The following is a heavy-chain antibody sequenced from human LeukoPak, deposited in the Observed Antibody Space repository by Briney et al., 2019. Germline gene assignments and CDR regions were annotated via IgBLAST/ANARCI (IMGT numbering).Heavy chain of an antibody. Sequence: GGTLRLSCAASGFTFSSYGMSWVRQAPGKGLEWVSGISGSGGSTYYADSVKGRFTISRDNAKNSLYLQMNSLRAEDTAVYYCARDMEGGGGAADDWGQGTLVTVSS. V-gene: IGHV3-23*01. J-gene: IGHJ4*02. CDR3: ARDMEGGGGAADD. D-gene: IGHD2-21*01. CDR2: ISGSGGST. CDR1: GFTFSSYG.